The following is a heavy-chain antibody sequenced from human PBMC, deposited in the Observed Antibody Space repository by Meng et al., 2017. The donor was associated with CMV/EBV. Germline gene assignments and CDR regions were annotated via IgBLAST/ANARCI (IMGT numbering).Heavy chain of an antibody. CDR2: MNPNSGNT. D-gene: IGHD6-13*01. CDR3: ARGRGSFRKGQQLTFDY. J-gene: IGHJ4*02. V-gene: IGHV1-8*01. Sequence: ASVKVSCKASGYTFTSYDINWVRQATGQGLELMGWMNPNSGNTGYAQKFQGRVTMTRNTPISTAYMELSSLRSEDTAVYYCARGRGSFRKGQQLTFDYWGQGTLVTVSS. CDR1: GYTFTSYD.